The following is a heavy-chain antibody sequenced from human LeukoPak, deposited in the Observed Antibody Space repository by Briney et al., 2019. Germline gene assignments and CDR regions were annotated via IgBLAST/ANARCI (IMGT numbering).Heavy chain of an antibody. J-gene: IGHJ4*02. Sequence: SETLSLTCTVSGGSISNNNYYWGWIRQPPGKGLEWIVSIHNGGSTYYNPSLKSRVTISVDTSKNQFSLKLSSVTAADTAVYYCAREGGRAVVYWGQGTLVTVSS. V-gene: IGHV4-39*07. D-gene: IGHD3-16*01. CDR2: IHNGGST. CDR3: AREGGRAVVY. CDR1: GGSISNNNYY.